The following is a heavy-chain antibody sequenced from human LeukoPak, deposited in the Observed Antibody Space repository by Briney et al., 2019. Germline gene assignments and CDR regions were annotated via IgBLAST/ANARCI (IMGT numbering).Heavy chain of an antibody. V-gene: IGHV3-15*01. CDR3: TTDIVLMGYAIRCGY. CDR2: IKSKTDSGTT. D-gene: IGHD2-8*01. CDR1: GFTFSNAW. J-gene: IGHJ4*02. Sequence: GGSLRLSCAASGFTFSNAWMSWVRQAPGKGLEWVGRIKSKTDSGTTDYAAPVKGRFTISRDDSKNTLYLQMDSLKTEDTAVYYCTTDIVLMGYAIRCGYWGQGTLVTVSS.